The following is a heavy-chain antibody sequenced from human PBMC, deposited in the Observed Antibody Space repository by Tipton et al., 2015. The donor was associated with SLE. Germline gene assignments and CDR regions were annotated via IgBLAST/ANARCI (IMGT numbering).Heavy chain of an antibody. CDR2: INHSGST. J-gene: IGHJ6*03. CDR3: ARWTYDSRPYYYYYYMDV. D-gene: IGHD3-22*01. V-gene: IGHV4-34*01. Sequence: LRLSCAVYGGSFSGYYWSWIRQPPGKGLEWIGEINHSGSTNYNPSLKSRVTISVDTSKNQFSLKLSSVTAADTAVYYCARWTYDSRPYYYYYYMDVWGKGTTVTVSS. CDR1: GGSFSGYY.